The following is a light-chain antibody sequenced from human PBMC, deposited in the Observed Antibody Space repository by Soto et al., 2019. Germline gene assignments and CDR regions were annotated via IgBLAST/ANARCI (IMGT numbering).Light chain of an antibody. Sequence: QSALTQPPSASGSPGQSVTISCTGTSSDVGNSNYVSWYQQHPGKAPKLMIYEVNKRLSGVPDRFSGSKSGNTASLTVSGHQLEDEADYYCSSSAGSNNLVFGGGTKVTVL. V-gene: IGLV2-8*01. CDR2: EVN. J-gene: IGLJ2*01. CDR3: SSSAGSNNLV. CDR1: SSDVGNSNY.